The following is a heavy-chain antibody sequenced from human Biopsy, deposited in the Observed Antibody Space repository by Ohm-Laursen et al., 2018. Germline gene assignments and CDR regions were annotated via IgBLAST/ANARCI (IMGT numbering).Heavy chain of an antibody. J-gene: IGHJ4*02. V-gene: IGHV1-46*01. Sequence: ASVKVSCKASGYTFTNYYLHWVRQAPGQGLEWMGRINPNNDNTAYAQKFQGRVTMTKDSSTSTVYMDPSSLTFDDSAIYYCARGPRGLVAITATALYLDFWGQGSLLTVSP. CDR1: GYTFTNYY. CDR2: INPNNDNT. D-gene: IGHD2-8*02. CDR3: ARGPRGLVAITATALYLDF.